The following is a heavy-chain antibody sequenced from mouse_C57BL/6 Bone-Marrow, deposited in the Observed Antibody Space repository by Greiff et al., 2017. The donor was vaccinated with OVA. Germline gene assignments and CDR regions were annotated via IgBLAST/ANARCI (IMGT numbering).Heavy chain of an antibody. CDR2: IYPRSGNT. CDR3: ARVLLRYFDY. V-gene: IGHV1-81*01. CDR1: GYTFTSYG. J-gene: IGHJ2*01. D-gene: IGHD1-1*01. Sequence: VQLVESGAELARPGASVKLSCKASGYTFTSYGISWVKQRTGQGLEWIGEIYPRSGNTYYNEKFKGKATLTADKSSSTAYMELRSLTSEDSAVYFCARVLLRYFDYWGQGTTLTVSS.